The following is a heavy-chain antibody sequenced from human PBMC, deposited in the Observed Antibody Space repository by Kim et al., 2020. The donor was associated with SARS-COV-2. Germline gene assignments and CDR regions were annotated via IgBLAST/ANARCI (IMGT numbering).Heavy chain of an antibody. CDR1: GFTFSSYG. J-gene: IGHJ6*02. CDR2: ISYDGSNK. D-gene: IGHD6-13*01. V-gene: IGHV3-30*18. Sequence: GGSLRLSCAASGFTFSSYGMHWVRQAPGKGLEWVAVISYDGSNKYYADSVKGRFTISRDNSKNTLYLQMNSLRAEDTAVYYCAKSFRGFWLAAADYYYGMDVWGQGTTVTVSS. CDR3: AKSFRGFWLAAADYYYGMDV.